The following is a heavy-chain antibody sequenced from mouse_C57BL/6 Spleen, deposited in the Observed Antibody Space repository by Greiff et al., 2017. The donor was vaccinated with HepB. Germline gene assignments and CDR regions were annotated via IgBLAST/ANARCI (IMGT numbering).Heavy chain of an antibody. CDR3: ANIYYDYDDWYFDV. J-gene: IGHJ1*03. V-gene: IGHV2-5*01. CDR1: GFSLTSYG. Sequence: QVQLQQSGPGLVQPSQSLSITCTVSGFSLTSYGVHWVRQSPGKGLEWLGVIWRGGSTDYNAAFMSRLSITKDNSKSQVFFKMNSLQADDTAIYYCANIYYDYDDWYFDVWGTGTTVTVSS. D-gene: IGHD2-4*01. CDR2: IWRGGST.